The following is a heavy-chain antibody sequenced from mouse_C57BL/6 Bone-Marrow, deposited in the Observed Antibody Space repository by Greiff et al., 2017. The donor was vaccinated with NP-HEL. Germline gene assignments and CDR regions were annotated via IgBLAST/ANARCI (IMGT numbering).Heavy chain of an antibody. CDR1: GYTFTSYG. CDR2: IYPRSGNT. V-gene: IGHV1-81*01. D-gene: IGHD2-5*01. Sequence: VQLQESGAELARPGASVKLSCKASGYTFTSYGISWVKQRPGQGLEWIGEIYPRSGNTYYNEKFKGKATLTADKSSSTAYMELRSLTSEDSAVYFCARGEYSNYDYWGQGTTLTVSS. J-gene: IGHJ2*01. CDR3: ARGEYSNYDY.